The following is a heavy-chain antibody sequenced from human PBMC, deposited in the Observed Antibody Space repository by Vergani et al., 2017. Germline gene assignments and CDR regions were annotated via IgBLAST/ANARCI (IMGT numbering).Heavy chain of an antibody. D-gene: IGHD1-1*01. Sequence: QVHLVESGGGVVQPGRSLRLSCVVSGFTSSYYGMHWVRQAPGKWLEWVAVISYDGTQKYYADSVKGRFTISRDNSKSTLYLQMNSLRTEDTAVYYCATKRCGTPGCQIGYFREWGQGTLVTVSS. CDR3: ATKRCGTPGCQIGYFRE. CDR2: ISYDGTQK. V-gene: IGHV3-30*03. J-gene: IGHJ1*01. CDR1: GFTSSYYG.